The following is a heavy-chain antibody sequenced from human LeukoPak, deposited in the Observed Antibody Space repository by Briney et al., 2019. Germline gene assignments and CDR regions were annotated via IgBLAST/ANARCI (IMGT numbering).Heavy chain of an antibody. D-gene: IGHD2-2*02. CDR3: ARSLTPSRVPAAIDWDY. J-gene: IGHJ4*02. CDR2: IIPIFGTA. CDR1: GGTFSSYA. Sequence: SVKVSCKASGGTFSSYAISWVRQAPGQGLEWMGGIIPIFGTANYAQKFQGRVTITTDETTSTAYMELRSLRSEDTAVYYCARSLTPSRVPAAIDWDYWGQGTLVTVSS. V-gene: IGHV1-69*05.